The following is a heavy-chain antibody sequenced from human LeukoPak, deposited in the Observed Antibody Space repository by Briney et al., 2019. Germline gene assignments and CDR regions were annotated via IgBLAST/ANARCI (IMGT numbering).Heavy chain of an antibody. Sequence: SETLSLTCTVSGGSISSGDYYWSWIRQPPGKGLEWIGYIYYSGSTYYNPSLKSRVTLSVDTSKNQFSLKLSSVTAADTAVYYCAREVLSSWYIDFVYWGQGTLVTVSS. CDR2: IYYSGST. CDR3: AREVLSSWYIDFVY. J-gene: IGHJ4*02. V-gene: IGHV4-30-4*08. CDR1: GGSISSGDYY. D-gene: IGHD6-13*01.